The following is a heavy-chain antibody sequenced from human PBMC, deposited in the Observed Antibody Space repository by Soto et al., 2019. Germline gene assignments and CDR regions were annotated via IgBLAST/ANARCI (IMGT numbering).Heavy chain of an antibody. D-gene: IGHD4-17*01. CDR3: ARDPDYGLYWFDP. CDR1: GFTFSSYS. V-gene: IGHV3-48*01. CDR2: ISSSSSTI. J-gene: IGHJ5*02. Sequence: PGGSLRLSCAASGFTFSSYSMNWVRQAPGKGLEWVSYISSSSSTIYYADSVKGRFTISRDYAKNSLYLQMNSLRAEDMAVYYCARDPDYGLYWFDPWGQGTLVTVSS.